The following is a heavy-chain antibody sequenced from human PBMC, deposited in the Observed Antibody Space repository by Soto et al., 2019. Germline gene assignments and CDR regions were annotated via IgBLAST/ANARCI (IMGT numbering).Heavy chain of an antibody. Sequence: PXATLSLTCTVSGGSFSSFHWSWIRQSPGKGLEWIGYVFYTVNTKYNPALKRRVTISVDTSKKQFSLKLSSVSAADTGLYYCARSYSGTFYGYDIWGQGILVTVSS. D-gene: IGHD1-26*01. V-gene: IGHV4-59*01. CDR2: VFYTVNT. J-gene: IGHJ4*02. CDR1: GGSFSSFH. CDR3: ARSYSGTFYGYDI.